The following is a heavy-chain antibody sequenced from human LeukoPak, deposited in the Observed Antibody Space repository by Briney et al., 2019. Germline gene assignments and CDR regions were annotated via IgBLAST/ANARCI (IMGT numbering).Heavy chain of an antibody. CDR3: ARDPSTYYYDSSGYYGY. J-gene: IGHJ4*02. CDR1: GGTFSSYA. V-gene: IGHV1-69*13. D-gene: IGHD3-22*01. CDR2: IIPIFGTA. Sequence: GASVKVSCKASGGTFSSYAISWVRQAPGQGLEWMGGIIPIFGTANYAQKFQGRVTITADESTSTAYMELSSLRSEDTAVYYCARDPSTYYYDSSGYYGYWGQGTLVTVSS.